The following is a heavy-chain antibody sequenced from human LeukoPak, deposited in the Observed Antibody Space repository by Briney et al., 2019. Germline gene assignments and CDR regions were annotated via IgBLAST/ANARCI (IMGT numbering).Heavy chain of an antibody. J-gene: IGHJ4*02. Sequence: GGSLRLSCTASGFPFIEYSMNWIRQAPGKGLEWISYIGIDSGNTKYADSVRGRFTISADKAKNSLYLQMNSLRVEDTAVYYCARDHNYAFDNWGQGTLVSVAS. CDR2: IGIDSGNT. D-gene: IGHD1-1*01. V-gene: IGHV3-11*06. CDR3: ARDHNYAFDN. CDR1: GFPFIEYS.